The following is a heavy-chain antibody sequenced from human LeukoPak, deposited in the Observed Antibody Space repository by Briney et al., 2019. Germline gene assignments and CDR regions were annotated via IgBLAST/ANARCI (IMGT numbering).Heavy chain of an antibody. CDR2: IVVGSGNT. CDR3: AADLCSTPFDY. V-gene: IGHV1-58*01. Sequence: SVKVSCKASGFTFTSSAVQRVRQARGQRLEWIGWIVVGSGNTNYAQKFQERVTITRDMSTSTAYMELSSLRSEDTAVYYCAADLCSTPFDYWGQGTLVTVSS. J-gene: IGHJ4*02. D-gene: IGHD2-2*01. CDR1: GFTFTSSA.